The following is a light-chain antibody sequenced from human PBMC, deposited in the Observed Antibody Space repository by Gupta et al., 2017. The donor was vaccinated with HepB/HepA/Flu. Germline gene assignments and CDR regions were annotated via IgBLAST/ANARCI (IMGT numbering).Light chain of an antibody. CDR3: QQCNKCPPVT. V-gene: IGKV3-11*01. Sequence: EIVLTQSTVTLSSCQGERATLSGRASQSVDQFLTWCQHQPGQAPSLLIYDASKRATGIPARFSGSGCGTNFTLTISNLEPDDFAVYYCQQCNKCPPVTFGEGTKVEIK. CDR1: QSVDQF. J-gene: IGKJ4*01. CDR2: DAS.